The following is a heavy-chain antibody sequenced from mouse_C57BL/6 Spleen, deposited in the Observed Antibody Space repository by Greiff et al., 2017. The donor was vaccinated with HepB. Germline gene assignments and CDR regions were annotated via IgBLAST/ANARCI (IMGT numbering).Heavy chain of an antibody. CDR3: ARGYDGYYFDY. V-gene: IGHV5-4*01. D-gene: IGHD2-3*01. CDR1: GFTFSSYA. Sequence: EVQLVESGGGLVKPGGSLKLSCAASGFTFSSYAMSWVRQTPEKRLEWVATISDGGSYTYYPDNVKGRFTISRDNAKNNLYLQMSHLKSEDTAMYYCARGYDGYYFDYWGQGTTLTVSS. CDR2: ISDGGSYT. J-gene: IGHJ2*01.